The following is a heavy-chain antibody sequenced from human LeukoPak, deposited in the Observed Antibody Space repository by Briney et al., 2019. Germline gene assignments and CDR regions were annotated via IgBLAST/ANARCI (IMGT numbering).Heavy chain of an antibody. CDR3: ARSGEWELQDAFDI. Sequence: SETLSLTCAVYGGSFSGYYWSWIRQPPGKGLEWIGEINHSGSTNYNPSLKSRVTISVDTSKNQFSPKLSSVTAADTAVYYCARSGEWELQDAFDIWGQGTMVTVSS. D-gene: IGHD1-26*01. CDR2: INHSGST. V-gene: IGHV4-34*01. J-gene: IGHJ3*02. CDR1: GGSFSGYY.